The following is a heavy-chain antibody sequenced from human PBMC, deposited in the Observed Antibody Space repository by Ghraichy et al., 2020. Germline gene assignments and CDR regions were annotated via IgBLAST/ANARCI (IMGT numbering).Heavy chain of an antibody. J-gene: IGHJ6*02. D-gene: IGHD4-23*01. CDR1: GGSISSYY. V-gene: IGHV4-4*07. CDR3: ARDRTLRVYGGNSYGMDV. CDR2: IYTSGST. Sequence: SETLSLTCTVSGGSISSYYWSWIRQPAGKGLEWIGRIYTSGSTNYNPSLKSRVTMSVDTSKNQFSLKLSSVTAADTAVYYCARDRTLRVYGGNSYGMDVWGQGTTVTVSS.